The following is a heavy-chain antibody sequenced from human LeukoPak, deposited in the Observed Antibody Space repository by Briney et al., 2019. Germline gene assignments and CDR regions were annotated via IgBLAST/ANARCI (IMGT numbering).Heavy chain of an antibody. Sequence: GRSLRLSCAASGFTFDDYAMHWVRQAPGKGLEWVSGISWNSGSIGYADSVKGRFTISRDNAKNSLYLQMNSLRAEDTALYYCAKDGAGDGYEPWGQGTLVTVSS. D-gene: IGHD5-24*01. J-gene: IGHJ5*02. CDR2: ISWNSGSI. V-gene: IGHV3-9*01. CDR3: AKDGAGDGYEP. CDR1: GFTFDDYA.